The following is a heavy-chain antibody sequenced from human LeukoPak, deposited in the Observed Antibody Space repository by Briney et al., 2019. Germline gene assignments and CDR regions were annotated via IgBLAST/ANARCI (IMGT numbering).Heavy chain of an antibody. V-gene: IGHV3-30*02. CDR2: IRYDGSNK. CDR1: GFTFGSYG. D-gene: IGHD1-26*01. J-gene: IGHJ4*02. Sequence: GGSLRLSCAASGFTFGSYGMHWVRQAPGKGLEWVAFIRYDGSNKYYADSVKGRFTISRDNSKNTLYLQMNSLRAEDTAVYYCAKAGSYGSSPFDYWGQGTLVTVSS. CDR3: AKAGSYGSSPFDY.